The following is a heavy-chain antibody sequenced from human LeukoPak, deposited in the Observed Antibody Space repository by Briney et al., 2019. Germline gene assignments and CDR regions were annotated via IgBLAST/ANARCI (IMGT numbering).Heavy chain of an antibody. CDR1: GDTFSSYA. J-gene: IGHJ3*01. V-gene: IGHV1-69*13. CDR2: IIPILGTT. Sequence: ASVKVSCRASGDTFSSYAISWLRQAPGQGLEWMGGIIPILGTTNYAQKFQGRVTITADESTSTLYMELRSLRSEDTAIYYCARDDYYDSSAYRENPFDVWGQGTMVTVSS. CDR3: ARDDYYDSSAYRENPFDV. D-gene: IGHD3-22*01.